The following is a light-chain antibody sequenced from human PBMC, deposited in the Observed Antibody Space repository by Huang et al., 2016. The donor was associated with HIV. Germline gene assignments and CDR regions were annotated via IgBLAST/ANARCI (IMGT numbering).Light chain of an antibody. V-gene: IGKV1-6*02. CDR1: QGVRAD. CDR3: LQDYNYPPT. CDR2: GTA. Sequence: AVQMTQSPSSLSASLGDRVTITCRASQGVRADLAWYQQIPGKAPKLRLYGTANLHTGVPSRFSGSGSGTDFTLTISSLQPEDFATYYCLQDYNYPPTFGQGTKVEIK. J-gene: IGKJ1*01.